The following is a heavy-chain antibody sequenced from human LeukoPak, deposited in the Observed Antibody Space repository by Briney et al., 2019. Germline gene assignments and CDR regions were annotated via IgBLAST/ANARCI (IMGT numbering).Heavy chain of an antibody. D-gene: IGHD6-19*01. CDR2: ISAYNGNT. CDR1: GYTFTTYG. CDR3: ARDMVRAVAGSSFDY. Sequence: ASVKVSCKASGYTFTTYGISWVRQAPGQGLEWMGWISAYNGNTNYAQKLQGRVTMTTDTSTSTAYMELRSLRSDDTAVYYCARDMVRAVAGSSFDYWGQGTLVTVSS. J-gene: IGHJ4*02. V-gene: IGHV1-18*01.